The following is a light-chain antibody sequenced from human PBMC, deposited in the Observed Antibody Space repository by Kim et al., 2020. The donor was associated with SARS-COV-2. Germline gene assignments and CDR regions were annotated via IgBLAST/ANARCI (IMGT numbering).Light chain of an antibody. V-gene: IGLV10-54*01. CDR2: RNN. J-gene: IGLJ3*02. Sequence: RPTATVTCIGSSDNVGYQGAAWLQQHQGHPPKLLSYRNNNRPSGISERFSASRSGNTASLTISGLQPEDEADYYCSAWDRSVNAWVFGGGTKLTVL. CDR1: SDNVGYQG. CDR3: SAWDRSVNAWV.